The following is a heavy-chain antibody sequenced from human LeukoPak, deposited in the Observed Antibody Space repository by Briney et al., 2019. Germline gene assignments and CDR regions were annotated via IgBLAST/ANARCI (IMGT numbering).Heavy chain of an antibody. CDR1: GYTFTSYA. CDR3: ARAPDYDFWSGYYAFDY. CDR2: INAGNGNT. V-gene: IGHV1-3*01. Sequence: ASVKVSCKASGYTFTSYAMHWVRQAPGQRLEWMGWINAGNGNTKYSQKLQGRVTITRDTSASTAYMELSSLRSEDTAVYYCARAPDYDFWSGYYAFDYWGQGTLVTVSS. J-gene: IGHJ4*02. D-gene: IGHD3-3*01.